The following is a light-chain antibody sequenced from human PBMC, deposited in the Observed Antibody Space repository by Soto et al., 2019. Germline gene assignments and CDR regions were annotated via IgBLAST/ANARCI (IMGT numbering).Light chain of an antibody. CDR2: DDN. CDR3: GSWDSSLSAYV. CDR1: SSNIGGNS. V-gene: IGLV1-51*01. Sequence: QSVMTQPPSVSAAPGQTVTISCSGSSSNIGGNSVSWYQQLPGTAPKLLIYDDNKRPSGIPDRFSGSKSGTSATLGITGCQTGDEDDYYCGSWDSSLSAYVFGTGTKLTVL. J-gene: IGLJ1*01.